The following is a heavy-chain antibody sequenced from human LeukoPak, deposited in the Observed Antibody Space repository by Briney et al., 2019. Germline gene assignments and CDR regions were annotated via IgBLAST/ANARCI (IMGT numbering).Heavy chain of an antibody. Sequence: GRSLRLSCAASGFTFSSYGMHWVRQAPGKGREWVAVISYDGSKKYYADSVKGRFTISRDNSKNTLYLQMNSLRAEDTAVYYCAKRRNYYISYWGQGTLVTVSS. CDR2: ISYDGSKK. CDR1: GFTFSSYG. V-gene: IGHV3-30*18. CDR3: AKRRNYYISY. D-gene: IGHD3-22*01. J-gene: IGHJ4*02.